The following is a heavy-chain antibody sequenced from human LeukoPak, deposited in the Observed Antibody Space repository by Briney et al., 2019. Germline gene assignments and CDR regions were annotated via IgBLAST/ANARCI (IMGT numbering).Heavy chain of an antibody. V-gene: IGHV4-59*01. D-gene: IGHD6-13*01. Sequence: PSETLSLTCTVSGGSISSYYWSWIRQPPGKGLEWIGYIYHSGGTYYNPSLKSRVTISVDRSKNQFSLKLSSVTAADTAVYYCVREEAAAGSSFYYGMDVWGQGTTVTVSS. J-gene: IGHJ6*02. CDR1: GGSISSYY. CDR3: VREEAAAGSSFYYGMDV. CDR2: IYHSGGT.